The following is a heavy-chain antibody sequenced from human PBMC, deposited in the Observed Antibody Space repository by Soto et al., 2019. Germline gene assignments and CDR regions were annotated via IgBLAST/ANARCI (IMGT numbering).Heavy chain of an antibody. CDR2: IYYSGST. J-gene: IGHJ4*02. V-gene: IGHV4-39*01. CDR3: ACSHSSLPYYGILTGYYPFDY. CDR1: GGSISSSSYY. D-gene: IGHD3-9*01. Sequence: LSLTCTVSGGSISSSSYYWGWIRQPPGKGLEWIGSIYYSGSTYYNPSLKSRDTISVDTSKNQFSLKLSSVTAADTAVYYCACSHSSLPYYGILTGYYPFDYWGQGTLVTVSS.